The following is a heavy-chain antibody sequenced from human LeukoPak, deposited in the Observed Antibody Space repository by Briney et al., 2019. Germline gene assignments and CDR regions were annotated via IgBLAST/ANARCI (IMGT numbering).Heavy chain of an antibody. J-gene: IGHJ4*02. CDR1: GGSISSYY. D-gene: IGHD5-12*01. CDR2: IYYSGST. Sequence: PSETLSLTCTVSGGSISSYYWSWIRQPPGKGLEWIGYIYYSGSTNYNPSLKSRVTISVDTSKNQFSLKLSSVTAADTAVYYYARDLASGFDYWGQGTLVTVSS. CDR3: ARDLASGFDY. V-gene: IGHV4-59*01.